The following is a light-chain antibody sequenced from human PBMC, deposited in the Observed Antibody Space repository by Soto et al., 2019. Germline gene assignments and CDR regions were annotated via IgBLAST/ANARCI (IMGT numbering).Light chain of an antibody. Sequence: EIVMTQSPATLSVSPGDRATLSCWASQSVSSYLAWYQQKPGQAPRLLIYDASNRATGIPARFSGSGSGTDLTLTISSLEPEDFAVYYCQQRSNWPPITFGQGTRLEIK. V-gene: IGKV3-11*01. CDR3: QQRSNWPPIT. CDR1: QSVSSY. J-gene: IGKJ5*01. CDR2: DAS.